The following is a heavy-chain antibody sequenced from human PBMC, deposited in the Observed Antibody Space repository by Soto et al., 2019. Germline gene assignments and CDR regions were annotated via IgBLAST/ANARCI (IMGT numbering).Heavy chain of an antibody. CDR1: GFTFSNYV. CDR3: ARGLGLGDC. CDR2: ISGSGDNT. J-gene: IGHJ4*02. V-gene: IGHV3-23*01. D-gene: IGHD3-9*01. Sequence: GGSLRLSCAASGFTFSNYVMSWVRQAPGKGLEWVSSISGSGDNTYYADSVKGRFTISRDNSKNTLFLQMNSLRAEDTAVYYCARGLGLGDCWGQGTLVTVSS.